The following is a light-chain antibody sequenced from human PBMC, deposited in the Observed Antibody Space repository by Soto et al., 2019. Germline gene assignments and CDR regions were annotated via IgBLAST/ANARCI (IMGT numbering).Light chain of an antibody. CDR3: CSFAGNYIYV. J-gene: IGLJ1*01. CDR2: DVS. Sequence: LTQPRSVSGSPGQSVTISCTGTSSDVGGYNYVSWYLQHPGKAPKVMIYDVSKRPSGVPDRFSGSKSGNTASLTISGLQSEDEADYYCCSFAGNYIYVFGTGTKVTVL. CDR1: SSDVGGYNY. V-gene: IGLV2-11*01.